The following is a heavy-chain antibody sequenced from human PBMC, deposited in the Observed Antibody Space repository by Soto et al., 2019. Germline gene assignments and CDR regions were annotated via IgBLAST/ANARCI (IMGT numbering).Heavy chain of an antibody. CDR3: ARSLPGGTIYYMDV. J-gene: IGHJ6*03. Sequence: QVQLRESGPGLVKPSQTLSLTCTVAGGSISSGGSYWSWVRLHPGKGLGWIGHIYYSGSTYYNPSLKSRVAISVDTSKKYFSLRLSSVTAADTAVYYCARSLPGGTIYYMDVWGEGTTVTVSS. CDR1: GGSISSGGSY. CDR2: IYYSGST. V-gene: IGHV4-31*03. D-gene: IGHD1-26*01.